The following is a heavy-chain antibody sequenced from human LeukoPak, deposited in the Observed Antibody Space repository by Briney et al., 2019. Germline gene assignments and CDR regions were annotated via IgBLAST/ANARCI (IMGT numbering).Heavy chain of an antibody. D-gene: IGHD1-14*01. CDR1: GFSISNAYY. Sequence: SETLSLTCSVSGFSISNAYYWGWIRQPPGKGREWMGSSYHSGNTYYNPSLKSRVTISVDTSRNQFSLQLGSVTATDTALYYCARGLYNRGWFDPWGQGTLVTVSS. J-gene: IGHJ5*02. CDR2: SYHSGNT. CDR3: ARGLYNRGWFDP. V-gene: IGHV4-38-2*02.